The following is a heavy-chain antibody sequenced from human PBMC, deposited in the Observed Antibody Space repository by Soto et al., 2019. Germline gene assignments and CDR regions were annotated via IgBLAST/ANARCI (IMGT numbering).Heavy chain of an antibody. J-gene: IGHJ4*01. Sequence: QVQLVQSGAEVKKPGSSVKVSCKASGGTFSSYAIDWVRQAPGQGLEWMGGIIPIFGTADYAQKFQGRVTITADGSASTAYMELSSLRSEDPAVYYCARGRAGCGCGYYFDYGGHGSLVTVSS. D-gene: IGHD6-19*01. CDR2: IIPIFGTA. V-gene: IGHV1-69*12. CDR1: GGTFSSYA. CDR3: ARGRAGCGCGYYFDY.